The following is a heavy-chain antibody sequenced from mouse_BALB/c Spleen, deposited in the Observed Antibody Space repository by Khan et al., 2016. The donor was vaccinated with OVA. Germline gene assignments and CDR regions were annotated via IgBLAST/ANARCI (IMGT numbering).Heavy chain of an antibody. V-gene: IGHV5-6*01. D-gene: IGHD1-1*01. CDR1: GFTFSTYG. CDR2: VSTCGHYT. J-gene: IGHJ3*01. Sequence: EVELVESGGDVVKPGGSLKLSCAASGFTFSTYGMSWVRQTPDKRLEWVATVSTCGHYTYYPDTVKGRFTISRDNAKNTRYLQMDILKSEDTAMFYCARLTYYYDSEGFAYWGQGTLVTVSA. CDR3: ARLTYYYDSEGFAY.